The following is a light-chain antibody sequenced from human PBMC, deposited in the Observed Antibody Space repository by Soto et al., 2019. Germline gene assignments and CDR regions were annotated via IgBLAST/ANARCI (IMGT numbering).Light chain of an antibody. J-gene: IGKJ4*01. CDR3: QQYESHSPLT. CDR2: LGS. Sequence: DIVMTQSPLSLPVTPGEPASISCRSSQSLLHSNGYNYLDWYLQKPGQSPQLLIYLGSNRASGVPDRFSGSGSGTDFTLTISSLQPDDFATYYCQQYESHSPLTFGGGTKVDIK. CDR1: QSLLHSNGYNY. V-gene: IGKV2-28*01.